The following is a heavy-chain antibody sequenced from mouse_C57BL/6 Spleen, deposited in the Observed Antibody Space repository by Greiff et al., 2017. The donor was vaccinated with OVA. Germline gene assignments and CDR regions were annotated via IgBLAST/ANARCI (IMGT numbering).Heavy chain of an antibody. CDR2: INPSSGYT. CDR3: ARSDGNPFDY. CDR1: GYTFTSYT. D-gene: IGHD2-1*01. J-gene: IGHJ2*01. Sequence: VQLQQPGAELARPGASVKMSCKASGYTFTSYTMHWVKQRPGQGLEWIGYINPSSGYTKYNQKFKDKATLTADKSSSTAYMQLSSLTSEDSAVYYCARSDGNPFDYWGQGTTLTVSS. V-gene: IGHV1-4*01.